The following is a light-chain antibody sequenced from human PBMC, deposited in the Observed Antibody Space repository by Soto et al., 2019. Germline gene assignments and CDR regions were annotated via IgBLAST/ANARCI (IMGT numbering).Light chain of an antibody. CDR1: SSDVGGYNY. J-gene: IGLJ2*01. CDR2: EVF. V-gene: IGLV2-14*03. Sequence: QSALTQPASVSGSPGQSITISCTGTSSDVGGYNYVSWYQQHPGKVPKLMIYEVFRRPSGISDRFSGSKSGNTASLTISGLQADDEAYYYCCSYTTTSTFVFGGGTKVTVL. CDR3: CSYTTTSTFV.